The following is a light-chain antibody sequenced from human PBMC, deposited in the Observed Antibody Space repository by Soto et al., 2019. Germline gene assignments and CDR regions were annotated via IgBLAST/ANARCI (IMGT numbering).Light chain of an antibody. CDR1: QDITKY. J-gene: IGKJ3*01. V-gene: IGKV1-33*01. CDR2: GAS. CDR3: QHYDNLPPFT. Sequence: DIQMTQSPSSLSASLGDRVTITCQASQDITKYLSWYQQKPGRAPKLLIYGASNLEKGVPSRFSGSGYGTDFTFTISSLQPEDIATYYCQHYDNLPPFTFGPGTKVAIK.